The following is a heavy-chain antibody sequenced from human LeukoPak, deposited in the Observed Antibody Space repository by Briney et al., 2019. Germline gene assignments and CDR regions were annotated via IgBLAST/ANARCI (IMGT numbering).Heavy chain of an antibody. CDR3: ARTYYYGSGSYCWFDP. CDR2: INHSGST. D-gene: IGHD3-10*01. V-gene: IGHV4-34*01. J-gene: IGHJ5*02. Sequence: PSETLSLTCAVYGGSFSGYYRSWIRQPPGKGLEWIGEINHSGSTNYNPSLKSRVTISVDTSKNQFSLKLSSVTAADTAVYYCARTYYYGSGSYCWFDPWGQGTLVTVSS. CDR1: GGSFSGYY.